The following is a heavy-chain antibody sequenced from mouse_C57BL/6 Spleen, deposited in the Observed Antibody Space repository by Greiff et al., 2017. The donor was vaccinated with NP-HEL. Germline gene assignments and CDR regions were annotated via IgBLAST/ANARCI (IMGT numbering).Heavy chain of an antibody. Sequence: EVKLLESGPVLVKPGASVKMSCKASGYTFTDYYMNWVKQSHGKSLEWIGVINPYNGGTSYNQKFKGKATLTVDKSSSTAYMELNSLTSEDSAVYYCARSDGSSDGYYFDYWGQGTTLTVSS. CDR1: GYTFTDYY. D-gene: IGHD1-1*01. CDR2: INPYNGGT. V-gene: IGHV1-19*01. J-gene: IGHJ2*01. CDR3: ARSDGSSDGYYFDY.